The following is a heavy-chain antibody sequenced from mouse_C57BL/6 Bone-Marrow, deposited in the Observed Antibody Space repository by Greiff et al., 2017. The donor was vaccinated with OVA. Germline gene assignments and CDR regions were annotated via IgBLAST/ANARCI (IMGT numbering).Heavy chain of an antibody. J-gene: IGHJ1*03. CDR2: ISNLAYSI. CDR3: ARQGDYGSSYDWYFDV. V-gene: IGHV5-15*01. D-gene: IGHD1-1*01. Sequence: EVKLMESGGGLVQPGGSLKLSCAASGFTFSDYGMAWVRQAPRTGPEWVAFISNLAYSIYYADTVTGRFTISKENAKNTLYLEMSSLRSEDTAMYYCARQGDYGSSYDWYFDVWGTGTTVTVSS. CDR1: GFTFSDYG.